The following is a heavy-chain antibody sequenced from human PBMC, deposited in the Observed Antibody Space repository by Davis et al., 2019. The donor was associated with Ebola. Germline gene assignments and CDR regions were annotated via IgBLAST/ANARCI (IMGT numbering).Heavy chain of an antibody. CDR1: GYTFTGYY. D-gene: IGHD3-22*01. Sequence: AASVQVSCKASGYTFTGYYMHWVRQAPGQGLEWMGRINPNSDGTNYAQKFQGRVTMTRDTSISTAYMELSRLRSDDTAVYYCARGGITMIVVPRDYYYGMDVWGQGTTVTVS. V-gene: IGHV1-2*06. CDR3: ARGGITMIVVPRDYYYGMDV. CDR2: INPNSDGT. J-gene: IGHJ6*02.